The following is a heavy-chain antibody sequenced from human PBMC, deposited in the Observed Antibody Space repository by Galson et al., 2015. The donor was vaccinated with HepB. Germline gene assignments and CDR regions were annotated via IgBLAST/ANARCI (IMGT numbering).Heavy chain of an antibody. J-gene: IGHJ6*02. CDR2: ISYDGSNK. D-gene: IGHD5-12*01. Sequence: SLRLSCAASGFTFSSYGMHWVRQAPGKGLEWVAVISYDGSNKYYADSVKGRFTISRDNSKNTLYLQMNSLRAEDTAVYYCAKATFDAYSGYDYYYGMDVWGQGTTVTVSS. CDR3: AKATFDAYSGYDYYYGMDV. CDR1: GFTFSSYG. V-gene: IGHV3-30*18.